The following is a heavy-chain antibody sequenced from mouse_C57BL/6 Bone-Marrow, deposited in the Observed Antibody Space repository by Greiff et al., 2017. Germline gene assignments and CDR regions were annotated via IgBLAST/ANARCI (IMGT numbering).Heavy chain of an antibody. CDR2: FNPYNGDT. CDR1: GYSFTGYF. V-gene: IGHV1-37*01. CDR3: SRNLLWWFAY. Sequence: VQLQQSGPELVKPGASVKISCKASGYSFTGYFMNWVKQSHGKSLEWIGRFNPYNGDTFYNQKFKGKATLTVDKSSSTSLMELLGLSSEVLAVYYCSRNLLWWFAYWGPGTLVTVSA. J-gene: IGHJ3*01. D-gene: IGHD2-1*01.